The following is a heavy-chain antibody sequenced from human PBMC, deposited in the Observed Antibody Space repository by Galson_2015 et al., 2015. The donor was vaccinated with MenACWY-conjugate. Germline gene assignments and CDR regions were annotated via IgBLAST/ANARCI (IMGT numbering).Heavy chain of an antibody. D-gene: IGHD3-22*01. CDR2: ISSSSSTI. Sequence: SLRLSCAASGFTFSSYSMNWVRQAPGKGLEWVSYISSSSSTIYYADSVKGRFTISRDNAKNSLYLQMNSLRDEDTAVYYCARASSGYYGLEYYGMDVWVQGTTVTVSS. CDR3: ARASSGYYGLEYYGMDV. J-gene: IGHJ6*02. V-gene: IGHV3-48*02. CDR1: GFTFSSYS.